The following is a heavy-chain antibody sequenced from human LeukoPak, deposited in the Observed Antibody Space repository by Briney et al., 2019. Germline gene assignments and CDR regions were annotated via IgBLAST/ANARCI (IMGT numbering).Heavy chain of an antibody. J-gene: IGHJ1*01. CDR1: SGSISSYY. D-gene: IGHD1-26*01. Sequence: PSETLSLTCTVSSGSISSYYWSWMRQPPGKGLEWIGYIYYSGSTNYNPSLKNRVTMSVDTSKNQFSLKLSSVTAADTAVYYCARAVTGTYGLFQHWGQGTLVTVSS. V-gene: IGHV4-59*01. CDR2: IYYSGST. CDR3: ARAVTGTYGLFQH.